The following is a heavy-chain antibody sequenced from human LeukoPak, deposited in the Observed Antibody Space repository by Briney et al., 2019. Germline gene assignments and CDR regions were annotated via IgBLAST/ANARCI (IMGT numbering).Heavy chain of an antibody. J-gene: IGHJ4*02. CDR1: GFTFSSYS. CDR2: ISSSGSTI. Sequence: GGSLRLSCAASGFTFSSYSMNWVRQAPGKGLEWVSYISSSGSTIYYADSVKGRFTISRDNSKNTLYLQTNSLRAEDTAVYYCAKANIVVVVAANFDFWGQGTLVTVSS. D-gene: IGHD2-15*01. V-gene: IGHV3-48*01. CDR3: AKANIVVVVAANFDF.